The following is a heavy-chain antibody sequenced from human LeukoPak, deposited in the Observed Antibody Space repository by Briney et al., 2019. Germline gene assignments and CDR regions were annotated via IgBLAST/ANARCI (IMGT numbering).Heavy chain of an antibody. CDR2: IIPILGIA. Sequence: EASVKVSCKASGGTFSSYAISWVRQAPGQGLEWMGRIIPILGIANYAQKFQGRVTITADKSTSTAYMELSSLRSEDTAVYYCARRADTGTMVRGAISLDYWGQGTLVTVSS. CDR3: ARRADTGTMVRGAISLDY. J-gene: IGHJ4*02. V-gene: IGHV1-69*04. D-gene: IGHD3-10*01. CDR1: GGTFSSYA.